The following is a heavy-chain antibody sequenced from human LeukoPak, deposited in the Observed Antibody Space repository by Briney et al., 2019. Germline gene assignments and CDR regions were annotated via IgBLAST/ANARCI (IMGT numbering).Heavy chain of an antibody. Sequence: GGSLRLSCAASGFTFRSHVMSWVRQAPGKGLEWVSDISDNGGTTHYTDSVKGRFTISRDNTKNSLYLQMNSLRVEDTAVYYCARGNYDILIDSQFIDYWGQGILVTVSS. CDR2: ISDNGGTT. D-gene: IGHD3-9*01. V-gene: IGHV3-23*01. CDR1: GFTFRSHV. J-gene: IGHJ4*02. CDR3: ARGNYDILIDSQFIDY.